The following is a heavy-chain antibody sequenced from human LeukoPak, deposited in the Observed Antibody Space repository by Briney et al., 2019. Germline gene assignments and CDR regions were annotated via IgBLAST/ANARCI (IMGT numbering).Heavy chain of an antibody. CDR1: GFTFSSYE. Sequence: GGSLRLSCAASGFTFSSYEMNWVRQAPGKGLEWVSYISSSGSTIYYADSVKGRFTISRDNAKNSLYLQMNSLRAEDTAVYYCARAGREHYYDSSGYYRGVNAFDIWGQGTMVTVSS. CDR3: ARAGREHYYDSSGYYRGVNAFDI. CDR2: ISSSGSTI. V-gene: IGHV3-48*03. D-gene: IGHD3-22*01. J-gene: IGHJ3*02.